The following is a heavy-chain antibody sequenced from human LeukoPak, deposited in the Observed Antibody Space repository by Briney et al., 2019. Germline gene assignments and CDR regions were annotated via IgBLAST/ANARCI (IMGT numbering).Heavy chain of an antibody. J-gene: IGHJ5*02. CDR1: GYTFTDFY. Sequence: GASVKLSCKASGYTFTDFYMHWVRHAPGPGLELMGWINPNSGGTNYVQKFQGRVIVTRDTSITTAYMQLSRVRSDDTAVYYCARAGPSYSRGWPNWFDPWGQGTLVTVSS. D-gene: IGHD6-19*01. CDR3: ARAGPSYSRGWPNWFDP. CDR2: INPNSGGT. V-gene: IGHV1-2*02.